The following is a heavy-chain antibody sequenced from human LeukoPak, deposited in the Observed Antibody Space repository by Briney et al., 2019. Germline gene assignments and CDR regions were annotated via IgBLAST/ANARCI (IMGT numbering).Heavy chain of an antibody. CDR1: GYTFSGYY. J-gene: IGHJ6*02. CDR3: ARAGWVRGGIFDYYGMAG. CDR2: INPNSCGT. V-gene: IGHV1-2*02. D-gene: IGHD3-10*01. Sequence: GSVKVSCKASGYTFSGYYMHWVRQAPGQGLEWMGWINPNSCGTNYAQKVQGRVTMTMDTSISTAYMYLSRLRADETAVYYCARAGWVRGGIFDYYGMAGWGQGTTVTASS.